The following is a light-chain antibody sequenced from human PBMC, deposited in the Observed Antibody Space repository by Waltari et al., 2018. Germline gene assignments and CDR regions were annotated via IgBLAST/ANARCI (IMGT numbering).Light chain of an antibody. CDR3: QQYNSYST. J-gene: IGKJ2*01. CDR2: KTS. CDR1: HTLNTW. V-gene: IGKV1-5*03. Sequence: DIEMTQSHPFLSASVGDRVTITCRASHTLNTWLALYQQKPGKHPRVLIYKTSTLETGLPSRFSGSASGTEFTLTNISLQPDDSATYHCQQYNSYSTVDQGTKLDIK.